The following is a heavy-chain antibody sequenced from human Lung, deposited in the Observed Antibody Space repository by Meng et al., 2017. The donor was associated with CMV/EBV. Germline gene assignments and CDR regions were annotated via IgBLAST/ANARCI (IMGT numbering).Heavy chain of an antibody. J-gene: IGHJ4*02. D-gene: IGHD4-11*01. V-gene: IGHV3-15*01. CDR3: IRNDYSNY. CDR2: IKSKTDGGTT. CDR1: GFTFSNAW. Sequence: VQVVGLGGGLGKLGWSLRLSCAALGFTFSNAWMSWVRQAPGKGLEWVGRIKSKTDGGTTDYAAPVKGRFTISRDDSKNTLYLQMNSLKTEDTAVYYCIRNDYSNYWGQGTLVTVSS.